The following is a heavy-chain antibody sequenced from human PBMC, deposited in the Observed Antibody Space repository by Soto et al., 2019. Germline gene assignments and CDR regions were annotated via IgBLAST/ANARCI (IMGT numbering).Heavy chain of an antibody. Sequence: QVHLVQSGAEVKKPGSSVKVSCKASGGSFSTYAINWLRQAPGQGLEWMGGIIPLFGTENYAQNFQDRFTFTADKSTTTAYMEVRRLRSADTAVYYCATGFCSGPIAHYLDYWGQGTLVTVSS. D-gene: IGHD3-3*01. J-gene: IGHJ4*01. CDR2: IIPLFGTE. V-gene: IGHV1-69*06. CDR3: ATGFCSGPIAHYLDY. CDR1: GGSFSTYA.